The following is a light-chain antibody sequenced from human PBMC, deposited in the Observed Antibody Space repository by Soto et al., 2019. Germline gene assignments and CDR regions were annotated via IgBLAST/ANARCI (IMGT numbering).Light chain of an antibody. J-gene: IGLJ3*02. CDR2: YDS. Sequence: SYELTQPPSVSVAPGKTARITCGGNNIGSKSVHWYQHKPGQAPVLVIYYDSDRPSGIPERFSGSNSGNTATLTISRVEAGDEADYYCQVWDSSRDHPVFGGGTKLTVL. CDR3: QVWDSSRDHPV. V-gene: IGLV3-21*04. CDR1: NIGSKS.